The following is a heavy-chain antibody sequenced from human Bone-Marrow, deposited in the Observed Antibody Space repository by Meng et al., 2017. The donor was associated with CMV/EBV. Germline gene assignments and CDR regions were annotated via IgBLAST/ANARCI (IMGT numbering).Heavy chain of an antibody. D-gene: IGHD4-23*01. CDR3: ARGYYGGNPTGFPVVDN. Sequence: GESLKISCAASGFIFSGYEMNWVRQAPGKGLEWVSYISTSGSTKYYADSVKGRFTISRDNAKSSLFLQMNSLRDEDTAVYYCARGYYGGNPTGFPVVDNWGQGTLVTVSS. CDR2: ISTSGSTK. J-gene: IGHJ4*02. V-gene: IGHV3-48*03. CDR1: GFIFSGYE.